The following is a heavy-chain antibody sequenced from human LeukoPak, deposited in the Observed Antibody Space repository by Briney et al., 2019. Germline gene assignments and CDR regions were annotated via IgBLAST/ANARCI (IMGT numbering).Heavy chain of an antibody. V-gene: IGHV3-53*01. Sequence: GGSLRLSCAASGFTFSSYGMHWVRQAPGKGLEWVSVIYSGGNTYYADSVKGRFTISRDNSKNTLYLQMNSLRAEDTAVYYCARDRPIDYWGQGTLVTVSS. CDR1: GFTFSSYG. CDR3: ARDRPIDY. D-gene: IGHD6-6*01. CDR2: IYSGGNT. J-gene: IGHJ4*02.